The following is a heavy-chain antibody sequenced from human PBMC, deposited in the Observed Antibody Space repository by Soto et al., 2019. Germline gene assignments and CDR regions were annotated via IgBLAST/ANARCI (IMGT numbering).Heavy chain of an antibody. CDR3: ARPKYPGAYYYALDV. CDR1: GFTFSSYI. Sequence: PGGSLRLSCAASGFTFSSYIMYWVRQAPGKGLEWVTVISYDGSNRYYADSVRGRFAVSRDSSKNTLYLQMNSLRVEDTAVYYCARPKYPGAYYYALDVWGQGTTVTVSS. D-gene: IGHD3-10*01. J-gene: IGHJ6*02. V-gene: IGHV3-30*09. CDR2: ISYDGSNR.